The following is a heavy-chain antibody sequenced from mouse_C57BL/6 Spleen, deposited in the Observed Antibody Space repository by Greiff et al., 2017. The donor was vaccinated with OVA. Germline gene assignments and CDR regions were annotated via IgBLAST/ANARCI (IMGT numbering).Heavy chain of an antibody. V-gene: IGHV5-17*01. CDR1: GFTFSDYG. CDR3: ARGGTGTDYAMDY. CDR2: LSSGSSTI. J-gene: IGHJ4*01. D-gene: IGHD4-1*01. Sequence: EVKVVESGGGLVKPGGSLKLSCAASGFTFSDYGMHWVRQAPEKGLEWVAYLSSGSSTIYYADTVKGRFTISRDNAKNTLFLQMTSLRSEDTAMYYCARGGTGTDYAMDYWGQGTSVTVSS.